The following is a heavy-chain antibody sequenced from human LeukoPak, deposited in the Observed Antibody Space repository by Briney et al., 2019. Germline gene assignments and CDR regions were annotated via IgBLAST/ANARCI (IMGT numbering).Heavy chain of an antibody. V-gene: IGHV4/OR15-8*02. J-gene: IGHJ4*02. Sequence: SETLSLTCGVSGGSIRSTNWWSWVRPPPGQGLEWIGVISLNGQTNFNASLNGRVTMSLDESRNQLSLKLTSVTAADTAIYYCSRESGAFCPFGYWGQGTLVIVPP. CDR2: ISLNGQT. CDR3: SRESGAFCPFGY. CDR1: GGSIRSTNW. D-gene: IGHD1-26*01.